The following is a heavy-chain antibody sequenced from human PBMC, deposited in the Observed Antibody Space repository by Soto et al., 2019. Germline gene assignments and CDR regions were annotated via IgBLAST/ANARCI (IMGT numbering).Heavy chain of an antibody. CDR2: IYYSGST. V-gene: IGHV4-59*01. CDR1: GGSISSYY. J-gene: IGHJ4*02. D-gene: IGHD4-4*01. Sequence: SETLSLTCTVSGGSISSYYWSWIRQPPGKGLEWIGYIYYSGSTNYNPSLKSRVTISVDTSKNQFSLKLSSVTAADTAVYFCTCHPPRGDYNKYARNYWGQGTQVTVSS. CDR3: TCHPPRGDYNKYARNY.